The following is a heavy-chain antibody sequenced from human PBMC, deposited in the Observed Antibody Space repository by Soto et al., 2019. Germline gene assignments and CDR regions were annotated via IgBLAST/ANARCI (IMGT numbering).Heavy chain of an antibody. V-gene: IGHV1-69*01. CDR3: ATGVPRGSGSRGWGFAY. Sequence: QVQLVPAGAEVKKPGSSVKVSCKASGDTFSSYAISWVRQAPGQGLEWMGGIIPFFGTATYAQEFQGTVTITADEAASTAYMERSSMRSEDEAVYYRATGVPRGSGSRGWGFAYWGQGTRVTVSS. CDR2: IIPFFGTA. CDR1: GDTFSSYA. J-gene: IGHJ4*02. D-gene: IGHD3-10*01.